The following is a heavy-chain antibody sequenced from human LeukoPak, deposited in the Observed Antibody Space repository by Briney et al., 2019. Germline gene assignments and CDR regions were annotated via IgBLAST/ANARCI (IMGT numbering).Heavy chain of an antibody. D-gene: IGHD6-13*01. CDR2: IRYDGSNK. Sequence: GGSLRLSCAASGFTFSSYGMHWVRQAPGKGLEWVAFIRYDGSNKYYADSVKGRFTISRDNSKNTLYLQMNSLRAEDTAVYYCAKGMEQQLAVDYWGQGTLVTVSS. CDR3: AKGMEQQLAVDY. CDR1: GFTFSSYG. V-gene: IGHV3-30*02. J-gene: IGHJ4*02.